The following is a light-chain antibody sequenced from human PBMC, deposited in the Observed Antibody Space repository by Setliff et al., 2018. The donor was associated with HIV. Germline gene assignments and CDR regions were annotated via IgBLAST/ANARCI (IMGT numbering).Light chain of an antibody. CDR3: CSYAGTSTFYV. Sequence: QSVLTQPRSVSGAPGQSVTISCTGTSSDVGAYKCVSWYQQLPGKAPKLIIYDVDKRPSGVPYRVSSSKTDNTASLTISGLQGGDVADYYCCSYAGTSTFYVFGTGTKVTVL. CDR1: SSDVGAYKC. J-gene: IGLJ1*01. CDR2: DVD. V-gene: IGLV2-11*02.